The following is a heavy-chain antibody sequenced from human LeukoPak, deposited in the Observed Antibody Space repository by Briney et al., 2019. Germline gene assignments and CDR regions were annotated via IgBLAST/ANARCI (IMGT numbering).Heavy chain of an antibody. Sequence: GGSLRLSCAASGFIFSTYSMSWVRQAPGKGLEWVSSISSSSSYIHYADSVKGRFTISRDNAQNSLYLQMNSLRVEDTAVYYCLGAFDFWGQGTMVTVSS. CDR2: ISSSSSYI. V-gene: IGHV3-21*01. CDR1: GFIFSTYS. J-gene: IGHJ3*01. CDR3: LGAFDF.